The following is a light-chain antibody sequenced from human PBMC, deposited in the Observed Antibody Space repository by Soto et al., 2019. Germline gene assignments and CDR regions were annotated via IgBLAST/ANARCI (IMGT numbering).Light chain of an antibody. V-gene: IGLV1-40*01. CDR2: DNI. CDR3: QSYDSSLSGWV. CDR1: SSNIGAGYA. J-gene: IGLJ2*01. Sequence: QSVLTQPPSVSGAPGQRVTISCTGNSSNIGAGYAVHWYQQLPGTAPKLLVYDNINRPSGVPDRFSGSRSGTSASLAITGLQAEDEADYYCQSYDSSLSGWVFGGGTKLTVL.